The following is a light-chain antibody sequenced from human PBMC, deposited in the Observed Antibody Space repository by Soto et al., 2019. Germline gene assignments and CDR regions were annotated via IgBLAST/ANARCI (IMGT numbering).Light chain of an antibody. CDR1: QSVSSSY. V-gene: IGKV3-20*01. CDR2: GAS. Sequence: IVLTQSSGTLSLSPGERATLSCSASQSVSSSYLAWYQQKPGQAPRLLIYGASSRATGIPHRLSGSGSGTDFTITISRLEPEDFAVYYCHQYGSSPGTFGQGTKVAIK. CDR3: HQYGSSPGT. J-gene: IGKJ1*01.